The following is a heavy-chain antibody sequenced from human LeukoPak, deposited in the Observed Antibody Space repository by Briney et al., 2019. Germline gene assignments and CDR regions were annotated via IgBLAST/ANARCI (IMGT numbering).Heavy chain of an antibody. CDR1: GFTFSSYS. CDR2: ISSSSSYI. CDR3: ARDSLGPVSGSYYKGPFDY. V-gene: IGHV3-21*01. Sequence: GGSLRLSCAASGFTFSSYSMNWVRQAPGKGLEWVSSISSSSSYIYYADSVKGRFTISRDNAKNSLYLQMNSLRAEDTAVYYCARDSLGPVSGSYYKGPFDYWGQGTLVTVSS. D-gene: IGHD3-10*01. J-gene: IGHJ4*02.